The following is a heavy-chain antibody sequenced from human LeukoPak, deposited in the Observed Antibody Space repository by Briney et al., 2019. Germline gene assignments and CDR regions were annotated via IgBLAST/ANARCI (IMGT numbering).Heavy chain of an antibody. D-gene: IGHD4-17*01. J-gene: IGHJ4*02. CDR2: IRSKAYGGTT. CDR1: GFTFGDYA. Sequence: GGSLRLSCTASGFTFGDYAMSWVCQAPGKGLEWVGFIRSKAYGGTTEYAASVKGRFTISRDDSKSIAYLQMNSLKTEDTAVYYCTKGGDYHYYFDYWGQGTLVTVSS. V-gene: IGHV3-49*04. CDR3: TKGGDYHYYFDY.